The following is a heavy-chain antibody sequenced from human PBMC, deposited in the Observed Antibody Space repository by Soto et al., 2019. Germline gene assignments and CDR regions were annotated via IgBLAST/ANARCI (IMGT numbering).Heavy chain of an antibody. J-gene: IGHJ4*02. CDR1: GFTFSSYA. V-gene: IGHV3-23*01. CDR3: AKEITIFGLVIPGFDY. Sequence: EVQLLESGGGLVQPGGSLRLSCAASGFTFSSYAMSWVRQAPGKGLEWVSAISGSGGSTYYADSVKGRFTISRDNSNNTLYLQMNSLRAEDTAVYYCAKEITIFGLVIPGFDYWGQGTLVTVSS. D-gene: IGHD3-3*01. CDR2: ISGSGGST.